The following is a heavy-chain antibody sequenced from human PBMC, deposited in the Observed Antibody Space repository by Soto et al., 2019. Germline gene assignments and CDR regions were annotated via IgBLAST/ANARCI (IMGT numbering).Heavy chain of an antibody. Sequence: ASVKVSCKASGGTFSSYAISWVRQAPGQGLEWMGGIIPIFGTANYAQKFQGRVTITADESTSTAYMELSSLRSEDTAVYYCARTNYIAAAGGTNKKKYNWFDPWGQGTLVTVSS. V-gene: IGHV1-69*13. D-gene: IGHD6-13*01. CDR2: IIPIFGTA. J-gene: IGHJ5*02. CDR1: GGTFSSYA. CDR3: ARTNYIAAAGGTNKKKYNWFDP.